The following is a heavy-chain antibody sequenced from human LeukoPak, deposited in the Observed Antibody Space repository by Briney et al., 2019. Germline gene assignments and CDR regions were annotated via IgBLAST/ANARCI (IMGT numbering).Heavy chain of an antibody. D-gene: IGHD3-10*01. Sequence: GESLKISCKGSGYSFTNYWIGWVRQIPGKGLEWMGIIYPGDADTRYSPSFQGQVTISADKSISTAYLQWSSLKASDTAMYYCARGDYGSGSYLNWFDPWGQGTLVTVSS. CDR1: GYSFTNYW. CDR3: ARGDYGSGSYLNWFDP. V-gene: IGHV5-51*01. CDR2: IYPGDADT. J-gene: IGHJ5*02.